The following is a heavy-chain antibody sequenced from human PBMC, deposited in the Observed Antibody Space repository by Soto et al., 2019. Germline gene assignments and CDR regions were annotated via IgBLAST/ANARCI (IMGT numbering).Heavy chain of an antibody. CDR1: GFTFSRHA. CDR2: VSKDGSVK. V-gene: IGHV3-30-3*01. D-gene: IGHD3-10*01. Sequence: PGGSLRLSCEGSGFTFSRHALHWVRQAPGKGLEWVAVVSKDGSVKYWIESVKGRFTLSRDNSKNTVYLEMNSLRPEDTGVYYCVRSRSGAVADSFDLWGQGTLVTVLL. J-gene: IGHJ4*02. CDR3: VRSRSGAVADSFDL.